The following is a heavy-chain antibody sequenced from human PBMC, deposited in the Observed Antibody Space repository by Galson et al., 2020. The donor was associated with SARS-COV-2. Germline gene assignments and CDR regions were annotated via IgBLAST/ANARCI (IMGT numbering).Heavy chain of an antibody. CDR2: IKGDGTET. Sequence: GGSLRLSCTVSGFTFKDFWMSWVRQAPGKGLEWVANIKGDGTETNYVDPVKGRFSISRDNAVNSLFLQMNSLRAEDTAVYYCTREGWQGGYWGQGTRVTVSS. D-gene: IGHD6-19*01. J-gene: IGHJ4*02. CDR1: GFTFKDFW. V-gene: IGHV3-7*01. CDR3: TREGWQGGY.